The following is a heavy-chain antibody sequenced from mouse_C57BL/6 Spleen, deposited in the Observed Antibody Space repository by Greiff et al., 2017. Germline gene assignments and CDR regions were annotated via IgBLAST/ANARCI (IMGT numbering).Heavy chain of an antibody. Sequence: EVKLVESGGGLVTPGGSLKLSCAASGFTFSDYGMHWVRQAPGKGLEWVAYISSGSSTIYYAATVKGRFTISRDNAKKTLFLQMTSLRSEDTAMYYCARRMRSDYFDDWGQGTTLTVSS. CDR2: ISSGSSTI. CDR3: ARRMRSDYFDD. CDR1: GFTFSDYG. V-gene: IGHV5-17*01. J-gene: IGHJ2*01.